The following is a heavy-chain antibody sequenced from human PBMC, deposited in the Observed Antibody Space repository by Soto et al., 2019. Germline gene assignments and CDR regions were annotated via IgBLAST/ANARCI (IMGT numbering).Heavy chain of an antibody. Sequence: GGSLRLSCAASGFTFSSYEMDWVRQAPGKGLEWVAHITSSGGTMYADSVRGRFTISRDNADNSLYLQMNSLRAEDTAVYYCTKEKSVMYSGYDAFDTWGRGTMVTVS. J-gene: IGHJ3*02. CDR2: ITSSGGTM. CDR1: GFTFSSYE. D-gene: IGHD5-12*01. CDR3: TKEKSVMYSGYDAFDT. V-gene: IGHV3-48*03.